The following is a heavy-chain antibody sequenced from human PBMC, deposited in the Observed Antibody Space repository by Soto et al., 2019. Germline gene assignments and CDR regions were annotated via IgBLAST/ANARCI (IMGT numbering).Heavy chain of an antibody. CDR1: GGSISSSSYY. J-gene: IGHJ4*02. D-gene: IGHD2-15*01. Sequence: SETLSLTCTVSGGSISSSSYYWGWIRQPPGKGLEWIGSIYYSGSTYYNPSLKSRVTISVDTSKNQFSLKLSSVTAADTAVYYCARHTPAISISDHWGQGILVTV. V-gene: IGHV4-39*01. CDR3: ARHTPAISISDH. CDR2: IYYSGST.